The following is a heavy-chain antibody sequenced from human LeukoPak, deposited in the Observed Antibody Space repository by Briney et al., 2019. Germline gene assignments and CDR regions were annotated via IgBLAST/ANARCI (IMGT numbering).Heavy chain of an antibody. CDR3: ARDSGQYDFWSGYPYYFDY. Sequence: GGSLRLSCAASGFTFSSYSMNWVRQAPGKGLEWVSYISSSSSTIYYADSVKGRFTISRDNAKNSLYLQMNGLRAEDTAVYYCARDSGQYDFWSGYPYYFDYWGQGTLVTVSS. V-gene: IGHV3-48*01. D-gene: IGHD3-3*01. J-gene: IGHJ4*02. CDR2: ISSSSSTI. CDR1: GFTFSSYS.